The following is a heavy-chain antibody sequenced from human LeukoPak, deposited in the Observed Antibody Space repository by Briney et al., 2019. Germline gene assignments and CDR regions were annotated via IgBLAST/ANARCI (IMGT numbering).Heavy chain of an antibody. CDR1: GYTFTSYG. CDR2: ISAYNGNT. D-gene: IGHD4/OR15-4a*01. J-gene: IGHJ5*02. CDR3: ARTPNLAVVLYNWFDP. Sequence: GASVKVSCKASGYTFTSYGISWVRQAPGQGLEWMGWISAYNGNTNYAQKLQGRVTMTTDTSTSTAYMELRGLRSDDTAVYYCARTPNLAVVLYNWFDPWGQGTLVTVSS. V-gene: IGHV1-18*01.